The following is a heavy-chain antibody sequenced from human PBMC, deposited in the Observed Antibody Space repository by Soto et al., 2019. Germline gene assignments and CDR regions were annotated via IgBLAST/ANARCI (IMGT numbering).Heavy chain of an antibody. Sequence: GASVKVSCKVSGYTLTELSMHWVRQAPGKGLEWMGGFDPEDSETIYAQKFKDRVTITEDTSTDTAYIEQSSLRTEDTAGYYCATARTYYDFWSGYPAEKNVDYWG. CDR2: FDPEDSET. V-gene: IGHV1-24*01. J-gene: IGHJ4*01. CDR1: GYTLTELS. CDR3: ATARTYYDFWSGYPAEKNVDY. D-gene: IGHD3-3*01.